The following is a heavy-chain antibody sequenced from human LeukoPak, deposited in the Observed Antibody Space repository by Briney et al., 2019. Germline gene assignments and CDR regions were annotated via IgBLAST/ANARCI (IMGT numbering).Heavy chain of an antibody. CDR2: IYHSGNT. CDR1: GGSISSSNYY. Sequence: PSETLSLTCIVSGGSISSSNYYWGWLRQPPGKGLEWIGNIYHSGNTYYNPSLKSRVTISVDTSKNHFSLKLSSVTAADTAVYYCAIAVDTTLVPLGGGNYFDYWGQGALVTVSS. CDR3: AIAVDTTLVPLGGGNYFDY. V-gene: IGHV4-39*02. J-gene: IGHJ4*02. D-gene: IGHD5-18*01.